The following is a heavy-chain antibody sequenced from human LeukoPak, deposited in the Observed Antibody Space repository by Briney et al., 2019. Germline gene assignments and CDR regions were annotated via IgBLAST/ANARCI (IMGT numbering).Heavy chain of an antibody. J-gene: IGHJ4*02. D-gene: IGHD6-25*01. CDR2: ISSSGSTI. CDR1: GFTFSSYE. CDR3: ARWPTTAAEGGFDY. V-gene: IGHV3-48*03. Sequence: GGSLRLSCAASGFTFSSYEMNWVRQAPGKGLEWVSYISSSGSTIYYADSVKGRISISRDNAKNSLYLQMNSLRAEDTAVYYCARWPTTAAEGGFDYWGQGTLVTVSS.